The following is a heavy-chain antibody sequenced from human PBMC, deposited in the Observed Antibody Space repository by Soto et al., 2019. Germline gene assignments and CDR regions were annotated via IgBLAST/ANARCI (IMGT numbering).Heavy chain of an antibody. CDR3: ARWPQLEPRFDY. D-gene: IGHD1-1*01. CDR2: IYYSGST. V-gene: IGHV4-31*01. CDR1: GCSISSGGYY. J-gene: IGHJ4*02. Sequence: QVQLQESGPGLVKPSQTLSLTCTVSGCSISSGGYYWSWIRQHPGKGLEWLGYIYYSGSTYYNPSLKSLVTISVDTSKNQFSLKLSSVTSADTAVYYCARWPQLEPRFDYWGQGTLVTVSS.